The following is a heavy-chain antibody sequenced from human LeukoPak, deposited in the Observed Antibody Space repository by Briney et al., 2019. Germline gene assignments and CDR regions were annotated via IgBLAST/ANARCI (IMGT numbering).Heavy chain of an antibody. Sequence: SEILSLTCTVSGGSISSGSYYWCWIRQPAGKGLEWIGRIYTSGSTNYNPSLKSRVTISVDTSKNQFSLKLSSVTAADTAVYYCARRSSGRPVDYWGQGTLVTVSS. CDR1: GGSISSGSYY. CDR3: ARRSSGRPVDY. V-gene: IGHV4-61*02. D-gene: IGHD3-3*01. J-gene: IGHJ4*02. CDR2: IYTSGST.